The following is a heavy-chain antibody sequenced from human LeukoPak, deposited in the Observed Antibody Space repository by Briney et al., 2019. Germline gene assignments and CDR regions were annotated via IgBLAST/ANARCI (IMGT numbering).Heavy chain of an antibody. CDR1: GFTFSSYA. Sequence: GGSLRLSCAASGFTFSSYAMSWVRQAPGKGLEWVSAISGSGGSTYYADSVKGRFTVSRDNSKNTLYLQMNSLRAEDTAVYYCAKDYRRGSYPRGDFDYWGQGTLVTVSS. V-gene: IGHV3-23*01. D-gene: IGHD1-26*01. J-gene: IGHJ4*02. CDR3: AKDYRRGSYPRGDFDY. CDR2: ISGSGGST.